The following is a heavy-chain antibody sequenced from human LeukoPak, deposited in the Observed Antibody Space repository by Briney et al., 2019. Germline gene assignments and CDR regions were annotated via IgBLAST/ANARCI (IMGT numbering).Heavy chain of an antibody. Sequence: GGSLRLSCAASGFTFSSSGMNWVRQALGKGLEWVALISNDGSNKFYADSVKGRFTISRDNSKNTVYLQMNSLRAEDTANYYCAKPRRGSSGWERFDDWGQGTLVTVSS. V-gene: IGHV3-30*18. CDR2: ISNDGSNK. CDR3: AKPRRGSSGWERFDD. D-gene: IGHD6-19*01. CDR1: GFTFSSSG. J-gene: IGHJ4*02.